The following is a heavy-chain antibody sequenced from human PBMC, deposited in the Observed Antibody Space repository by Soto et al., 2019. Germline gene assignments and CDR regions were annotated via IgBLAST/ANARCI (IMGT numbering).Heavy chain of an antibody. CDR3: ARIPSIAARRRGNWFDP. D-gene: IGHD6-6*01. Sequence: ASVKVSCKASGYTFTSYDINWVRQATGQGLEWMGWMNPNSGNTGYAQKFQGRVTMTRNTSISTAYMELSSLRSEDTAVYYCARIPSIAARRRGNWFDPWGQGTQVTVSS. CDR1: GYTFTSYD. CDR2: MNPNSGNT. V-gene: IGHV1-8*01. J-gene: IGHJ5*02.